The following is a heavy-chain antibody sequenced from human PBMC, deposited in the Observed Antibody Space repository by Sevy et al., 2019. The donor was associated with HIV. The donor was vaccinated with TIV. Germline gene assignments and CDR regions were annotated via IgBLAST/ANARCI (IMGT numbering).Heavy chain of an antibody. CDR1: GFTFSSYA. Sequence: GGSLRLSCAASGFTFSSYAMHWVRQAPGKGLEWVAVIPYDGSNKYYADSVKGRFTISRDNSKNTLYLQMNSLRAEDTAVYYCARDRRSNYYDSSGYYPDAFDIWGQGTMVTVSS. J-gene: IGHJ3*02. V-gene: IGHV3-30-3*01. D-gene: IGHD3-22*01. CDR3: ARDRRSNYYDSSGYYPDAFDI. CDR2: IPYDGSNK.